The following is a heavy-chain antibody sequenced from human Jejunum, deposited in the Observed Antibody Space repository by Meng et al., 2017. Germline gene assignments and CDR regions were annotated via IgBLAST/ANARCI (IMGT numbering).Heavy chain of an antibody. CDR2: FTRGRNT. D-gene: IGHD1-26*01. CDR1: GASNSGYF. J-gene: IGHJ4*02. CDR3: SRHEVDFDN. Sequence: QVQLQQGGAGTLKPAETLSRVSDFSGASNSGYFCSWLRQAPGEVLEWFGEFTRGRNTNYNPSLKSRVTISADTSKNQFSLTLSSVSAADSAVYYCSRHEVDFDNWGQGTLVTVSS. V-gene: IGHV4-34*02.